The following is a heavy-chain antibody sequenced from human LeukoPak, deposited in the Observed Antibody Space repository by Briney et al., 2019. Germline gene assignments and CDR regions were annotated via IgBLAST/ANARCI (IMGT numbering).Heavy chain of an antibody. D-gene: IGHD3-9*01. CDR1: GYTFTSYG. Sequence: ASVKVSCKASGYTFTSYGISWVRQAPGQGLEWMGWISAYNGNTNYAQKLQGRVTMTTDTSTSTAYMELRSLRSDDTAVYYCARDLVSFDNNHYMDVWGKGTTVTISS. J-gene: IGHJ6*03. V-gene: IGHV1-18*01. CDR3: ARDLVSFDNNHYMDV. CDR2: ISAYNGNT.